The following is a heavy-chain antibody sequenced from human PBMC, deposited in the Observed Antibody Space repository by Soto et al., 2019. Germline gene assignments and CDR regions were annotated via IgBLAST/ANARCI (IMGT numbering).Heavy chain of an antibody. CDR3: ARESERLPWTIDF. Sequence: SLSCAASGSTFNRYSMDWVCQASGKGLEWVSSISSTTNYIYYGDSMKGRFTISRDNAKNSLYLEMNSLRAEDTAVYYCARESERLPWTIDFWGPGTLVTVSS. V-gene: IGHV3-21*06. CDR2: ISSTTNYI. CDR1: GSTFNRYS. J-gene: IGHJ4*02. D-gene: IGHD1-1*01.